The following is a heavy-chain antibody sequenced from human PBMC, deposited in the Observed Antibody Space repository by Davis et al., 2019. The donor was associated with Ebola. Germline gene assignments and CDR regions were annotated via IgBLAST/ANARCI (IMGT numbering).Heavy chain of an antibody. Sequence: AASVKVSCKASGYTFTSYYMHWVRQAPGQGLEWMGIINPSGGSTSYAQKFQGRVTMTRDTSTSTVYMELSSLRSEDTAVYYCARDLIVVVIAIPEGDGMDVWGQGTTVTVSS. J-gene: IGHJ6*02. V-gene: IGHV1-46*01. CDR2: INPSGGST. CDR3: ARDLIVVVIAIPEGDGMDV. CDR1: GYTFTSYY. D-gene: IGHD2-21*01.